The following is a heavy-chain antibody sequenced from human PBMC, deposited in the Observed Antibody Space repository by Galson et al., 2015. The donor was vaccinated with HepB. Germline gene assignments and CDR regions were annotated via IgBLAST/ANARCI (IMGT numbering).Heavy chain of an antibody. CDR3: ARTRGAAAGNFDY. V-gene: IGHV3-74*01. J-gene: IGHJ4*02. CDR2: INSDGSYT. Sequence: SLRLSCAASGFTFSWYWMHWVRHVPGKGLVWVARINSDGSYTTYADSVKGRFTISRDNAKNTLYLQMNSPRAEDTALYYCARTRGAAAGNFDYWGQGTLVTVSS. D-gene: IGHD6-13*01. CDR1: GFTFSWYW.